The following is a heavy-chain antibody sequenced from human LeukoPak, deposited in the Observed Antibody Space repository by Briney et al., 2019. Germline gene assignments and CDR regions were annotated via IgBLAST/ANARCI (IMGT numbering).Heavy chain of an antibody. Sequence: GGSLRLSCAASGFTLSSYWMSWVRQAPGKGLEWVSFIYSDNTHYSDSVKGRFTISRDNSKNTLYLQMNSLRAEDTAVYYCAKASAMIVVVSKRFDYWGQGTLVTVSS. D-gene: IGHD3-22*01. CDR2: IYSDNT. CDR1: GFTLSSYW. CDR3: AKASAMIVVVSKRFDY. J-gene: IGHJ4*02. V-gene: IGHV3-53*01.